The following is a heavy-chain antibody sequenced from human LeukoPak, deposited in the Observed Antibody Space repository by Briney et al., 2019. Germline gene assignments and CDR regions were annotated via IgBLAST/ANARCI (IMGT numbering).Heavy chain of an antibody. CDR2: ISYDGSNK. J-gene: IGHJ4*02. CDR1: GFTFSSYG. CDR3: AKDRGAVAVY. Sequence: GGYLRLSCAASGFTFSSYGMHWVRQAPGKGLEWVAVISYDGSNKYYADSVKGRFTISRDNSKNTLYLQMNSLRAEDTAVYYCAKDRGAVAVYWGQGTLVTVSS. D-gene: IGHD6-19*01. V-gene: IGHV3-30*18.